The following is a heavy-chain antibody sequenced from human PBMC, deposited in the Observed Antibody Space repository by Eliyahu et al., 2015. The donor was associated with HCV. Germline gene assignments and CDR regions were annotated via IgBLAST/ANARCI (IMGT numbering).Heavy chain of an antibody. V-gene: IGHV4-34*01. J-gene: IGHJ4*02. CDR3: ARATAPRLTGYYRFDY. CDR1: GGSFSGYY. Sequence: QVQLQQWGAGLLKPSETLSLTCAVXGGSFSGYYWSWIRQPPGKGLEWIGEINHSGSTNYNPSLKSRVTISVDTSKNQFSLKLSSVTAADTAVYYCARATAPRLTGYYRFDYWGQGTLVTVSS. D-gene: IGHD3-9*01. CDR2: INHSGST.